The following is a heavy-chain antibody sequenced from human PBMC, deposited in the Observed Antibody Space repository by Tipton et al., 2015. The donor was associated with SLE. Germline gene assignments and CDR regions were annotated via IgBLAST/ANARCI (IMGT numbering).Heavy chain of an antibody. CDR2: INHSGST. D-gene: IGHD6-13*01. J-gene: IGHJ4*02. Sequence: TLPLTCAVYGGSFSGYYWSWIRQPPGKGLEWIGEINHSGSTNYNPSLKSRVTISVDTSKNQFSLKLSSVTAADTAVYYCAREEGSSWYGAGDYWGQGTLVTVSS. CDR3: AREEGSSWYGAGDY. CDR1: GGSFSGYY. V-gene: IGHV4-34*01.